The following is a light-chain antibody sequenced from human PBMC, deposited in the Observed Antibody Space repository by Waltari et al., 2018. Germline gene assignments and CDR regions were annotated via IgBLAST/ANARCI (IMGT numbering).Light chain of an antibody. J-gene: IGKJ1*01. CDR3: QQHNSPPRT. CDR1: QTISND. V-gene: IGKV1-17*03. Sequence: DIQMTQSPSSLSASVGDRVTITCRASQTISNDLAWYQQKPGKVPKLLIYAASNLESGVPYRFSGRGSWTEVTLKISSLQPEDFATYYCQQHNSPPRTFGQGTKVEIK. CDR2: AAS.